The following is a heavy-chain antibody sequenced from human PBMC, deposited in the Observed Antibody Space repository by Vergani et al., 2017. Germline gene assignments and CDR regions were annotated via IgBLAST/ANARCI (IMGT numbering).Heavy chain of an antibody. CDR1: GFSFGCYG. CDR2: ISNDGGNK. CDR3: ARLSYDTTPYLQGGYDC. V-gene: IGHV3-30*03. D-gene: IGHD3-22*01. Sequence: QVQLVESGGNVVQSGTSLRLSCAASGFSFGCYGMHWVRQSPGKGLEWVAVISNDGGNKYYADSVKGRFTIYKDNTVDMLSLQMNSLRPDDTAVYYCARLSYDTTPYLQGGYDCWGQGTLVSVSS. J-gene: IGHJ4*02.